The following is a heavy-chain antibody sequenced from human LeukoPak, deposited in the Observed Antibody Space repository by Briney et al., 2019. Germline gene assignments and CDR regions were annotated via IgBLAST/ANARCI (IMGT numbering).Heavy chain of an antibody. CDR1: GFAFSNYD. V-gene: IGHV3-13*04. J-gene: IGHJ4*02. Sequence: PGGSLRLSCAASGFAFSNYDMLWVRQVTGKGLEWVSAINTAADTYYPDSVKGRFTISRENAKSSLYLQMNSLKTEDTAVYYCTTGLSLVATIREVDYWGQGTLVTVSS. D-gene: IGHD5-12*01. CDR2: INTAADT. CDR3: TTGLSLVATIREVDY.